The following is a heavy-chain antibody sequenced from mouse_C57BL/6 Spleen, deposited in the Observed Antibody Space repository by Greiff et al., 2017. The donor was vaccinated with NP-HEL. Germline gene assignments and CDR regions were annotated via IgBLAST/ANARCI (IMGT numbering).Heavy chain of an antibody. CDR1: GFNIKDYY. V-gene: IGHV14-1*01. D-gene: IGHD1-1*01. CDR3: TTYPITTVVSGYWYFDV. CDR2: IDPEDGDT. J-gene: IGHJ1*03. Sequence: VQLQQSGAELVRPGASVKLSCTASGFNIKDYYMHWVKQRPEQGLEWIGRIDPEDGDTEYAPKFQGKATMTADTSSNTAYLQLSSLTSEDTAVYYCTTYPITTVVSGYWYFDVWGTGTTVTVSS.